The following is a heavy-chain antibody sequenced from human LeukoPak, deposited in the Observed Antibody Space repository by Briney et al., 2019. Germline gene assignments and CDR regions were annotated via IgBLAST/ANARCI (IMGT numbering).Heavy chain of an antibody. J-gene: IGHJ4*02. V-gene: IGHV3-30-3*01. D-gene: IGHD5-18*01. CDR2: IPYDGSNK. CDR3: ARGGRWIQLWLDY. CDR1: GFTFSSYA. Sequence: GGSLRLSCAASGFTFSSYAMHWVRQAPGKGLEWVAVIPYDGSNKYYADSVKGRFTISRDNSKNTLYLQMNSLRAEDTAVYYCARGGRWIQLWLDYWGQGTLVTVSS.